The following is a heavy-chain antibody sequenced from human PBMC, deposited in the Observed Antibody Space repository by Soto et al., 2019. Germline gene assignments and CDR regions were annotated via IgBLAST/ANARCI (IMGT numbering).Heavy chain of an antibody. J-gene: IGHJ6*02. Sequence: EVHLVESGGGLVKPGGSLRLSCAVSGFTFSSCTMNWVRQAPGKGLEWVSSISPSTSHIYYADSVTGRFTISRDNAKNSLCLQMNSLRAEDTAVYYCSGCSGGACHQNYGMDVWGQGTTVTVSS. CDR1: GFTFSSCT. V-gene: IGHV3-21*01. CDR3: SGCSGGACHQNYGMDV. D-gene: IGHD2-15*01. CDR2: ISPSTSHI.